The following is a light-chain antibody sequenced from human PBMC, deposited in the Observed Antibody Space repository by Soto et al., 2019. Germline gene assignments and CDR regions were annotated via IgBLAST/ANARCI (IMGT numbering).Light chain of an antibody. J-gene: IGKJ1*01. CDR1: QSVSSN. Sequence: EIVMTQSPATLSVSPGERATLSCRASQSVSSNLAWYQQKPGQAPRLLIYGASTRATGIPARFSGSGSGTEFTLTISSLQSEDFAVYYGQQHSHWPPWTFGQGTKVDIK. CDR2: GAS. V-gene: IGKV3-15*01. CDR3: QQHSHWPPWT.